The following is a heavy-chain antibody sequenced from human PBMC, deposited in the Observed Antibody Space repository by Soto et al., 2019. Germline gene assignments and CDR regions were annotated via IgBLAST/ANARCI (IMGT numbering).Heavy chain of an antibody. J-gene: IGHJ4*02. Sequence: EVQLVESGGGLVQPGGSLRLSCAASGFTFSSYWMNWVRQAPGKGLEWVANIKQDGSEKNYVDSVKGRFTISRDNANNSLYLQQNSVRAEDSAVCYCARGSIAGAGTLWYWGEGTLVTVSS. V-gene: IGHV3-7*01. CDR1: GFTFSSYW. CDR2: IKQDGSEK. D-gene: IGHD6-19*01. CDR3: ARGSIAGAGTLWY.